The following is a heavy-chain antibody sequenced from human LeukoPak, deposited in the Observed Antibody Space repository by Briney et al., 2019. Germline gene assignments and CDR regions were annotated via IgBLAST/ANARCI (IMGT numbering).Heavy chain of an antibody. CDR3: ARVEGDFYYYYMDV. V-gene: IGHV4-39*07. D-gene: IGHD1-1*01. J-gene: IGHJ6*03. CDR1: GGSISSSSYS. Sequence: SETLALTCTVSGGSISSSSYSWGWIRQPPGKGLEWIGSINYSGSTYYNPSLKSRVTISIDTSMTQFSLKLSSVTAADTAVYYCARVEGDFYYYYMDVWGKGTTVTVSS. CDR2: INYSGST.